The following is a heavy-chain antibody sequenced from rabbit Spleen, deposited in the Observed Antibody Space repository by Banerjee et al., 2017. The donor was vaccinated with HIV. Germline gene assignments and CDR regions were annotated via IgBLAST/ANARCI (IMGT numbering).Heavy chain of an antibody. CDR1: GFSFGDRDV. V-gene: IGHV1S45*01. CDR2: INAATGKP. J-gene: IGHJ4*01. Sequence: QEQLVESGGGLVQPTGSLTLTCKASGFSFGDRDVMCWVRQAPGKGLEWIACINAATGKPVYATWAKGRFTISRTSSTTVTLRMTSLTAADRAAYFCARYDGYVAYRSMWGPGTLVTVS. CDR3: ARYDGYVAYRSM. D-gene: IGHD6-1*01.